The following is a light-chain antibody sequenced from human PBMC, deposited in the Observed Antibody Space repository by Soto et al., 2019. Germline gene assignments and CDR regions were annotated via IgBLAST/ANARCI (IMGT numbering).Light chain of an antibody. Sequence: QSVLTQSPSASASLGASVKLTCTLSSGHSTYTIAWHQQQPEKGPWFLMRLNSDGSHTKGDGIPDRFSGSSSGAERYLTISSLQSEDEADYYCQTWGTGILVFGGGTKLTVL. CDR2: LNSDGSH. V-gene: IGLV4-69*01. CDR3: QTWGTGILV. J-gene: IGLJ2*01. CDR1: SGHSTYT.